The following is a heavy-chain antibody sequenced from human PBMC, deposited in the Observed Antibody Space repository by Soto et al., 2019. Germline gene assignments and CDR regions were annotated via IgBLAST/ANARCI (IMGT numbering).Heavy chain of an antibody. D-gene: IGHD3-10*01. Sequence: QVQLVESGGGVVQPGRSLRLSCAASGFTFSSYGMHWVRQAPGKGLEWVAVIWYDGSNKYYADSVKGRFTISRDNSKNTLYLQMNSRRAEDTAVYYCARGGGMSRGVILWGQGTLVTVSS. J-gene: IGHJ4*02. CDR3: ARGGGMSRGVIL. V-gene: IGHV3-33*01. CDR1: GFTFSSYG. CDR2: IWYDGSNK.